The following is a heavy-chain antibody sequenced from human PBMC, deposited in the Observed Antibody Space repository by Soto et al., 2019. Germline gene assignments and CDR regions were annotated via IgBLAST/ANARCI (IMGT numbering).Heavy chain of an antibody. CDR2: IKSKTDGGTT. CDR3: AKDEPPARAFDY. J-gene: IGHJ4*02. V-gene: IGHV3-15*01. Sequence: GGSLRLSCAASGFTFSNAWMSWVRQAPGKGLEWVGRIKSKTDGGTTDYAAPVKGRFTISRDDSKNTLYLQMNSLKTEDTAVYYCAKDEPPARAFDYWGQGTLVTVS. CDR1: GFTFSNAW. D-gene: IGHD6-6*01.